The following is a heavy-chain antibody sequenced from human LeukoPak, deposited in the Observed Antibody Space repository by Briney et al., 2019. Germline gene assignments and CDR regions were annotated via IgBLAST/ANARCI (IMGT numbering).Heavy chain of an antibody. V-gene: IGHV5-10-1*01. CDR2: IDPSDSKI. CDR3: AAGIDH. D-gene: IGHD6-13*01. J-gene: IGHJ4*02. Sequence: GESLKISCKGSGDYFTSYWISWVRQMPGKGLEWMGRIDPSDSKINYSPSFQGHVTISVDKSISTAYLQWSSLKASDTAMYYCAAGIDHWGQGTLVTVSS. CDR1: GDYFTSYW.